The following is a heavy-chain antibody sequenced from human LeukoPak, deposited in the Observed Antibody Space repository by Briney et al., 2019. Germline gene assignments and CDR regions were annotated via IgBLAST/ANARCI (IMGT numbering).Heavy chain of an antibody. J-gene: IGHJ4*02. CDR3: AKDIDYGGAN. CDR2: ISYDGNNK. V-gene: IGHV3-30-3*01. D-gene: IGHD4-23*01. Sequence: PGRSLRLSCAASGFTFSGYAMNWVRQAPGKGLEWVAVISYDGNNKYYADSVKGRFTISRDNSKNTLYLQMNSLRAEDTAVYYCAKDIDYGGANWGQGTLVIVSS. CDR1: GFTFSGYA.